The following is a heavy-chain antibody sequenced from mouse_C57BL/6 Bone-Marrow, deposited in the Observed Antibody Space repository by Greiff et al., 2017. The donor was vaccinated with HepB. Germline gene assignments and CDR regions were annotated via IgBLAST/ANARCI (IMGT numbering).Heavy chain of an antibody. D-gene: IGHD2-4*01. CDR3: AREGNYDYDVGWFAY. CDR1: GYSITSGYY. Sequence: EVKLQESGPGLVKPSQSLSLTCSVTGYSITSGYYWNWIRQFPGNKLEWMGYISYDGSNNYNPSLKNRISITRDTSKNQFFLKLNSVTTEDTATYYCAREGNYDYDVGWFAYWGQGTLVTVSA. CDR2: ISYDGSN. V-gene: IGHV3-6*01. J-gene: IGHJ3*01.